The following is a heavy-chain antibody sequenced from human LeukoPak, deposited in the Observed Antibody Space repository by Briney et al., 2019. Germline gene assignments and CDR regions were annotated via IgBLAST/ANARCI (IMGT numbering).Heavy chain of an antibody. CDR1: GYSFTSYW. CDR3: ARRCYTSVGGGSCYWFDP. J-gene: IGHJ5*02. Sequence: GESLKISCKGSGYSFTSYWIGWVRQMPGKGLEWMGIIYPGDSDTRYSPSFQGQVTISADKSISTAYQQWSSLKASDTAMYYCARRCYTSVGGGSCYWFDPWGQGTLVTVSS. CDR2: IYPGDSDT. D-gene: IGHD2-15*01. V-gene: IGHV5-51*01.